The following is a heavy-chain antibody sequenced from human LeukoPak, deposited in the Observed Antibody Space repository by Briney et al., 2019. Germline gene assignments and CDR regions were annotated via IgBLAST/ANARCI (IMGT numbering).Heavy chain of an antibody. V-gene: IGHV4-59*08. J-gene: IGHJ3*02. CDR1: GGSISSYY. CDR3: ATHHGGYSSEDDAFDI. D-gene: IGHD6-19*01. Sequence: PSETLSLTCTVSGGSISSYYWSWIRQPPGKGLEWIGYIYYGGSTNYNPSLKSRVTISVDTSKNQFSLKLSSVTAADTAVYYCATHHGGYSSEDDAFDIWGQGTMVTVSS. CDR2: IYYGGST.